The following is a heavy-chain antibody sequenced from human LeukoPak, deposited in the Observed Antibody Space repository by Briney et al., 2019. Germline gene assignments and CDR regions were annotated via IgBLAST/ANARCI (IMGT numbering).Heavy chain of an antibody. CDR1: GGTFSSYA. Sequence: SVKVSCKASGGTFSSYAISWVPQTPGQRLEWMGGLIPIFGTANYAQKFQGRFTITADESTSPAYMELSSVRSEDMLVNYCPRGQEVWYQHTFYYYDMDVWGKGTTVTVSS. CDR2: LIPIFGTA. CDR3: PRGQEVWYQHTFYYYDMDV. D-gene: IGHD2-2*01. V-gene: IGHV1-69*13. J-gene: IGHJ6*03.